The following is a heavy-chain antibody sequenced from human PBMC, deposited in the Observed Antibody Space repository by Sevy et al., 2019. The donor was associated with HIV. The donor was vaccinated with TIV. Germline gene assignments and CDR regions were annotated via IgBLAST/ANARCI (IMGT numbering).Heavy chain of an antibody. CDR2: IIPIFGTA. CDR1: GGTFSSYA. D-gene: IGHD3-10*01. J-gene: IGHJ6*03. V-gene: IGHV1-69*13. CDR3: ARVGGRRITMVRGAPAWYYYMDV. Sequence: ASVKVSCKASGGTFSSYAISWVRQAPGQGLEWMGGIIPIFGTANYAQKFQGRVTITADESTSTAYMELSSLRSEETSVYYCARVGGRRITMVRGAPAWYYYMDVWGKGTTVTVSS.